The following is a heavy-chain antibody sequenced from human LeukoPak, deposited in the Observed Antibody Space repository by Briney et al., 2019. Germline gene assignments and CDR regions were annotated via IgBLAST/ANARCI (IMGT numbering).Heavy chain of an antibody. CDR3: ARDLKGAFDY. D-gene: IGHD3-16*01. CDR1: GFTFSNFW. CDR2: IKQDETEK. V-gene: IGHV3-7*01. J-gene: IGHJ4*02. Sequence: HPGGSLRLSCTASGFTFSNFWMGWVRQAPGKGLEWVANIKQDETEKFYLGSVKGRFTISRDNAKNSLYLQMNSLRAEDTAVYYCARDLKGAFDYWGQGTLVTVSS.